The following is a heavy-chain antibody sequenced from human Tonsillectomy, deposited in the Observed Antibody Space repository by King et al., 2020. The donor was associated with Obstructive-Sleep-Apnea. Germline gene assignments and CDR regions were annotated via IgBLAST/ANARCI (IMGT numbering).Heavy chain of an antibody. V-gene: IGHV4-30-4*07. J-gene: IGHJ6*02. CDR2: IYYSGST. CDR3: ARDQLMTTSAGNRHPTTGGMDV. CDR1: GGSISSGGYS. Sequence: QVQLQESGPGLVKPSQTLSLTCAVSGGSISSGGYSCNWIRQPPGKGLEWIGNIYYSGSTYYNPSLKSRVTISVDTSKNQFSLKVSSVTAADTAVYYCARDQLMTTSAGNRHPTTGGMDVWGQGTTVTVSS. D-gene: IGHD4-17*01.